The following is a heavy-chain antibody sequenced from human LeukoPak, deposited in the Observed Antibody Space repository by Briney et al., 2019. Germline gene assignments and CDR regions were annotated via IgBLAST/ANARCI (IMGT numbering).Heavy chain of an antibody. J-gene: IGHJ4*02. CDR1: GFTFSSYS. CDR3: ARDQYDTWSRRGNFDS. D-gene: IGHD3-3*01. V-gene: IGHV3-21*04. CDR2: ISSSSSYI. Sequence: KSGGSLRLSCAASGFTFSSYSMNWVRQAPGKGLEWVSSISSSSSYIYYADSVKGRFTISRDNAKNSLYLQMNSLRAEDTAGFYCARDQYDTWSRRGNFDSWGQGTLVIVSS.